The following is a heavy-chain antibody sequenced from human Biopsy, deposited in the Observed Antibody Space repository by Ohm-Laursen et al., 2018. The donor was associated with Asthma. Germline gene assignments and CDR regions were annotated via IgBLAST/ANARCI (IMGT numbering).Heavy chain of an antibody. CDR3: TRHNDY. J-gene: IGHJ4*02. CDR2: IDWEEDK. Sequence: TQTLTLTGSFSGFSLSSSGANVNWIRQPPGKALEWLARIDWEEDKFYSTSLRTRLTISKGSFEDQVVLTMTNMGPVDTATYYCTRHNDYWGPGILVTVSS. V-gene: IGHV2-70*04. CDR1: GFSLSSSGAN. D-gene: IGHD1-14*01.